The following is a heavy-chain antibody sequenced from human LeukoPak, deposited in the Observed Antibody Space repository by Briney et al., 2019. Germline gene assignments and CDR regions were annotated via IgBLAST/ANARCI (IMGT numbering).Heavy chain of an antibody. J-gene: IGHJ4*02. CDR1: GFTFSRYW. D-gene: IGHD1-7*01. CDR2: INEDGSEK. V-gene: IGHV3-7*01. CDR3: VKAEAGHWNFYFDY. Sequence: GGSLRLSCAASGFTFSRYWMSWVRQAPGKGLEWVANINEDGSEKNYVDSVKGRFTISRDNSKNTLYLQMSSLRAEDTAVYYCVKAEAGHWNFYFDYWGQGTLVTVSS.